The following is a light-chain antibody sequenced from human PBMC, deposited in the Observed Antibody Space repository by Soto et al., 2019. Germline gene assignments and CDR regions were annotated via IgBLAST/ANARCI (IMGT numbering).Light chain of an antibody. V-gene: IGKV3-15*01. Sequence: TVMTQSRDTLSVSPGESATLSCRASQDVSTNLAWFHHKPGQTPRLVLYGASKRATGIPARFSGSGSGRHFTLTISSLQSEDFGVYYCQHYNNWPPYSFGQGTKVDIK. CDR1: QDVSTN. CDR2: GAS. CDR3: QHYNNWPPYS. J-gene: IGKJ2*03.